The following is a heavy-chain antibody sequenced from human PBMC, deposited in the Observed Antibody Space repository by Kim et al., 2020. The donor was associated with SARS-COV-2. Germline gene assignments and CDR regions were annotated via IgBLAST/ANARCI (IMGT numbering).Heavy chain of an antibody. V-gene: IGHV4-39*01. CDR3: ARQGYTYGYLNPFFDY. J-gene: IGHJ4*01. D-gene: IGHD5-18*01. CDR1: DDSISSSSNY. Sequence: SETLSLTCTVSDDSISSSSNYWGWIRQPPGKGLEWIGSIYYSGSTYYNPSLKSRVSISVDTSKNQFSLRLGSVTAADTAVYYCARQGYTYGYLNPFFDY. CDR2: IYYSGST.